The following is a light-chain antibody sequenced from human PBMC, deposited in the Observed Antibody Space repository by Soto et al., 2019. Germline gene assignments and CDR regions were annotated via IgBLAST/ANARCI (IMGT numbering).Light chain of an antibody. CDR2: GAS. CDR3: QQYNNWPAIT. J-gene: IGKJ5*01. Sequence: IVMTQSPATLSLTSGERATLSCRSSQSVSSNLAWYQQKPGQAPRLLIYGASTRATGIPARFSGSGSGTEFTLTISSLQSEDLAVYYGQQYNNWPAITFGQGTRLDI. V-gene: IGKV3D-15*01. CDR1: QSVSSN.